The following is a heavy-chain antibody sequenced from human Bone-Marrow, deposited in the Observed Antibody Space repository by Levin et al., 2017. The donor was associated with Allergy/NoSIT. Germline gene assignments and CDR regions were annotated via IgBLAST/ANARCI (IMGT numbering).Heavy chain of an antibody. CDR2: ISSSSSYI. CDR1: GFTFSSYS. D-gene: IGHD2-2*01. J-gene: IGHJ4*02. CDR3: ASYCSSTSCYGGW. Sequence: GGSLRLSCAASGFTFSSYSMNWVRQAPGKGLEWVSSISSSSSYIYYADSVKGRFTISRDNAKNSLYLQMNSLRAEDTAVYYCASYCSSTSCYGGWWGQGTLVTVSS. V-gene: IGHV3-21*01.